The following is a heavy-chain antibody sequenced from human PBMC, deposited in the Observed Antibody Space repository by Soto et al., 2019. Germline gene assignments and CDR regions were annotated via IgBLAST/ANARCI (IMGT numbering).Heavy chain of an antibody. CDR2: INHSGDT. V-gene: IGHV4-39*07. CDR3: ARGRGFPAAIFERARNYYYMDV. Sequence: SETLSLTCTVSGGSIGSDHYYWGWIRQSPGKGLEWIASINHSGDTYFNPSLRSRVTISVDTSKNQFSLNVSSVTAADTAVYYCARGRGFPAAIFERARNYYYMDVWGKGTTVTVSS. CDR1: GGSIGSDHYY. D-gene: IGHD2-2*02. J-gene: IGHJ6*03.